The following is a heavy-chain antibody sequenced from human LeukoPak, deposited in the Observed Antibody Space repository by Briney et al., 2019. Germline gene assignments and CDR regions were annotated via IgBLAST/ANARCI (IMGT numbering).Heavy chain of an antibody. J-gene: IGHJ5*02. CDR1: GNSISSGYY. Sequence: PSETLSLTCAVSGNSISSGYYWSWIRQPPGKGLEWIGYIYYSGSTYYNPSLKSRVTISVDTSKNQFSLKLSSVTAADTAVYYCARAWPVFGVAPRFDPWGQGTLVTVSS. V-gene: IGHV4-30-4*08. CDR2: IYYSGST. D-gene: IGHD3-3*01. CDR3: ARAWPVFGVAPRFDP.